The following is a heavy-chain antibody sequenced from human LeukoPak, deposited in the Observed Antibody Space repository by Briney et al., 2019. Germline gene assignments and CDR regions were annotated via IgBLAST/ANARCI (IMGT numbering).Heavy chain of an antibody. J-gene: IGHJ4*02. CDR3: ACGDSGGIKRWLQAPLDY. CDR1: GFTFSNYW. V-gene: IGHV3-74*01. CDR2: LNNDGSRA. D-gene: IGHD5-24*01. Sequence: GGSLRLSCVASGFTFSNYWTHWVRQPPGKGLVWVSRLNNDGSRASYADSVQGRFTISRDNAKNTLYLQMNSLRDEDTAVYYCACGDSGGIKRWLQAPLDYWGQGTLVTVS.